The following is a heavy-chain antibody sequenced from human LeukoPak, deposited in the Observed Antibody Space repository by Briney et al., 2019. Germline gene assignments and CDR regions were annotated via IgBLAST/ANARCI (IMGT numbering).Heavy chain of an antibody. J-gene: IGHJ4*02. CDR1: GYTFTGYY. CDR2: INPNSGGT. Sequence: ASVKVSCKASGYTFTGYYMHWVRQAPGQGLEWMGWINPNSGGTNYAQKFQGRVTITADKSTSTAYMELSSLRSEDTAVYYCAREETGTISGSYLFDYWGQGTLVTVSS. V-gene: IGHV1-2*02. D-gene: IGHD1-26*01. CDR3: AREETGTISGSYLFDY.